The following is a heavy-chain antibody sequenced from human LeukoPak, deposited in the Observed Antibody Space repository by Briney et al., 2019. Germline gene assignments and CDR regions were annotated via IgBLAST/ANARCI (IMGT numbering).Heavy chain of an antibody. D-gene: IGHD6-6*01. CDR1: GFTFNNYA. V-gene: IGHV3-23*01. CDR2: ISTSGDNT. J-gene: IGHJ3*02. Sequence: GGSVRLSCAASGFTFNNYAMNWVRQAPGKGPEWVSGISTSGDNTYYADSVKGRFTISRDNAKNTLYLQMNSLRAEDTAVYYCARGIHGSSVAFDTWGQGTMVTVSS. CDR3: ARGIHGSSVAFDT.